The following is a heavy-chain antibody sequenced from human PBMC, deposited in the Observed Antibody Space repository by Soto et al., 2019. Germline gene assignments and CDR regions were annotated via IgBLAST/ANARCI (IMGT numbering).Heavy chain of an antibody. Sequence: LVNPTQTITLTCTFSGFSLSTSGVGVGWIRQPPGKALEWLALIYWNDDKRYSPSLKSRLTITKDTSKNQVVLTMTNMDPVDTATYYCAHSVEWFGELYPGYFDYWGQGTLVTVSS. V-gene: IGHV2-5*01. CDR2: IYWNDDK. J-gene: IGHJ4*02. CDR1: GFSLSTSGVG. D-gene: IGHD3-10*01. CDR3: AHSVEWFGELYPGYFDY.